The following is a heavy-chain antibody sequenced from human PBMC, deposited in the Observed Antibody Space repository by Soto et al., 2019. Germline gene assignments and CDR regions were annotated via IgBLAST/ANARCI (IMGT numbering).Heavy chain of an antibody. D-gene: IGHD3-22*01. CDR1: GGSISSCGYY. Sequence: SETLSLTCSVSGGSISSCGYYWSWIRQHPGKGLEWIGYIYYSGSTYYNPSLKSRVTISVDTSKNQLSLSVTSVTAADTAVYYCATYESVKYSHGMDVWGKGTAVTVSS. J-gene: IGHJ6*04. V-gene: IGHV4-31*03. CDR2: IYYSGST. CDR3: ATYESVKYSHGMDV.